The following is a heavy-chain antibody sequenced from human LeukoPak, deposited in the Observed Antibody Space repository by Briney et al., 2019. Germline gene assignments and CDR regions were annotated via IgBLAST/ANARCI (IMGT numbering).Heavy chain of an antibody. V-gene: IGHV3-21*01. J-gene: IGHJ5*02. Sequence: GGSLRLSCAASGFTFSSYSMDWVRQAPGKGLEWGSSISSSSSYIYYADSVKGRFTISRDNAKNSLYLQMNSLRAEDTAVYYCCSHNWFDPWGQGTLVTVSS. CDR3: CSHNWFDP. CDR1: GFTFSSYS. CDR2: ISSSSSYI.